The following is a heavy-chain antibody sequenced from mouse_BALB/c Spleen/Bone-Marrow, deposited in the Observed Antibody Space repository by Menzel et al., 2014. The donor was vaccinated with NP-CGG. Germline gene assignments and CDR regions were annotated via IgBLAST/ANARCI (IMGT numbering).Heavy chain of an antibody. J-gene: IGHJ4*01. Sequence: QVHVKQSGPGLVSPSQSLSITCTVSGFSLTSYGVHWVRQPPGKGLEWLGVIWAGGSTNYNSALMSRLSINKDNSKSQVFLKMNSLQTDDTAMYYCASYGGGAMDYWGQGTSVTVSS. CDR1: GFSLTSYG. V-gene: IGHV2-9*02. CDR3: ASYGGGAMDY. D-gene: IGHD1-1*02. CDR2: IWAGGST.